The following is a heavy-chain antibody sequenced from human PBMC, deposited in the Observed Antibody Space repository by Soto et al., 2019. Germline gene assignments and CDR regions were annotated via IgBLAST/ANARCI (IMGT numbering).Heavy chain of an antibody. CDR1: GITVSSYY. Sequence: EVQLVESGGGLIQPGGSLRLSCAVSGITVSSYYMSWVRQAAGKGLEWVSVICAGSITYYADSVKGRFTIYRDNSKNTLNLEMNSLRVEDTAVYYCARIPYDNSGTIFDYWGQGTLVTVSS. J-gene: IGHJ4*02. CDR2: ICAGSIT. V-gene: IGHV3-53*01. D-gene: IGHD3-22*01. CDR3: ARIPYDNSGTIFDY.